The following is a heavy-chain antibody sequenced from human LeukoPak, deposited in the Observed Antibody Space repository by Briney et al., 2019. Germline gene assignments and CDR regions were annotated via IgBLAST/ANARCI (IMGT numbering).Heavy chain of an antibody. Sequence: GASVKVSCKASGGTPRSYVVSWVRLAPGQGLEWMGGIIPIFGASKYAQKFQGRVTISTDESTSTAYMELSSLRSEDTAVYYCSRHTGYNWKDGIDYWGQGTLVTVSS. CDR3: SRHTGYNWKDGIDY. V-gene: IGHV1-69*05. J-gene: IGHJ4*02. CDR1: GGTPRSYV. D-gene: IGHD1-20*01. CDR2: IIPIFGAS.